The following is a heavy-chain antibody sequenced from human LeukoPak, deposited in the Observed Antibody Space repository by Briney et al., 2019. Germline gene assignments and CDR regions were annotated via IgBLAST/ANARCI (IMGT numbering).Heavy chain of an antibody. J-gene: IGHJ4*02. Sequence: ASETLSLTCTVSGGSISSYYWSWIRQPPGKGLEWIGYIYYSGSTNYNPSLKSRVTISVDTSKNQFSLKLSSVAAADTAVYYCARGVGYSGYDRFDYWGQGTLVTVSS. CDR2: IYYSGST. V-gene: IGHV4-59*12. D-gene: IGHD5-12*01. CDR3: ARGVGYSGYDRFDY. CDR1: GGSISSYY.